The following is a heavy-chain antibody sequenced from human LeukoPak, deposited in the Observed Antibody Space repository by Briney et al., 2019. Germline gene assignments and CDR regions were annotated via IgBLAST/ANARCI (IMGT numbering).Heavy chain of an antibody. J-gene: IGHJ4*02. CDR1: GFTFSSYS. D-gene: IGHD3-22*01. Sequence: PGGSLRLSCAASGFTFSSYSMNWVRQAPGKGLEWVSYISSSSSYTNYADSVKGRFTISRDNAKNSLYLQMNSLRAEDTAVYYCARGGITMIVVAIQWGQGTLVTVSS. V-gene: IGHV3-21*05. CDR2: ISSSSSYT. CDR3: ARGGITMIVVAIQ.